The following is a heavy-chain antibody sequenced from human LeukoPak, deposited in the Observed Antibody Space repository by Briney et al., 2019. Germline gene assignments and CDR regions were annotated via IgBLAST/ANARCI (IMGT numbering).Heavy chain of an antibody. V-gene: IGHV3-74*01. CDR1: GFTFSSYW. CDR3: AKDEPR. Sequence: GGSLRLSCAASGFTFSSYWMHWVRQAPGKGLVWVSRIKSDGSITSHADSVKGRFTISRDNARNSLYLQMNSLRDEDTAVYYCAKDEPRWGQGTLVTVSS. J-gene: IGHJ4*02. CDR2: IKSDGSIT.